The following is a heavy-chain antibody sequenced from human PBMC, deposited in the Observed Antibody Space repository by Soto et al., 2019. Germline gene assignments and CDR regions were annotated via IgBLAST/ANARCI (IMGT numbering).Heavy chain of an antibody. D-gene: IGHD3-16*01. CDR3: ARTGRPYTADAFDI. CDR1: GFTFSSYA. V-gene: IGHV3-30-3*01. J-gene: IGHJ3*02. Sequence: GGSLRLSCAASGFTFSSYAMHWVRQAPGKGLEWVAVISYDGSNKYYADSVKGRFTISRDNSKNMLYLQMNSLRAEDTAVYYCARTGRPYTADAFDIWGQGTMVTVSS. CDR2: ISYDGSNK.